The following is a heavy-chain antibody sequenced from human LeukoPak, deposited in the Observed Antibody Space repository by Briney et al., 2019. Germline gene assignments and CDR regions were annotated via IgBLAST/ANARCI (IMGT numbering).Heavy chain of an antibody. V-gene: IGHV4-59*08. J-gene: IGHJ4*02. CDR2: IYYTGKN. Sequence: PSETLSLTCAVAGGSINTHYWGWIRQPPGKGLQWIGDIYYTGKNNYNPSLKSRVTISLDTSKDHLSLNLTSVLAADTAIYYCVRRDTGWNYFHYWGQGILVTVSS. CDR3: VRRDTGWNYFHY. CDR1: GGSINTHY. D-gene: IGHD6-19*01.